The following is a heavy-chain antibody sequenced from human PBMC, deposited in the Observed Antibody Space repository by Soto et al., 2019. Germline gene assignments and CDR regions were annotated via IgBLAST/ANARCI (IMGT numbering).Heavy chain of an antibody. D-gene: IGHD1-26*01. CDR3: ARSYSGTYPPPYYFDY. CDR2: IYPGDSDT. V-gene: IGHV5-51*01. Sequence: PGESLKISCKGSGYSFTKYWIGWVRQMPGKGLEWMGIIYPGDSDTRYSPFFQGQVIISADKSINTAYLQWSSLQASDTAIYYCARSYSGTYPPPYYFDYWGQGTLVTVSS. CDR1: GYSFTKYW. J-gene: IGHJ4*02.